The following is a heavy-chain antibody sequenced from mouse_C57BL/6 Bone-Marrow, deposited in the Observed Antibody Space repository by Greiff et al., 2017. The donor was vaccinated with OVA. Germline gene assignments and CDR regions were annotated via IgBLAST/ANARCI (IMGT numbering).Heavy chain of an antibody. CDR2: IHPNSGST. V-gene: IGHV1-64*01. CDR3: ARQEYYGSSYRFAY. CDR1: GYTFTSYW. Sequence: QVQLQQPGAELVKPGASVKLSCKASGYTFTSYWMHWVKQRPGQGLEWIGMIHPNSGSTNYNEKFKSKATLTADKSSSTAYMQLSSLTSEDSAVYYCARQEYYGSSYRFAYWGQGTLVTVSA. D-gene: IGHD1-1*01. J-gene: IGHJ3*01.